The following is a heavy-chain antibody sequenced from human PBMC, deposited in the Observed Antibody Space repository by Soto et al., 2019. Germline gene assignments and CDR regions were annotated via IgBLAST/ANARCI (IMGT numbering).Heavy chain of an antibody. J-gene: IGHJ6*03. D-gene: IGHD3-3*01. Sequence: GGSLRLSCAASGFTFSSYSMNWVRQAPGKGLEWVSFIISSSTIYYADSVKGRFTISRDNAKNSLYLQMNSLRAEDTAVYYCAREGITIFGVVTDAYYYYYMDVWGKGTTVTVSS. CDR1: GFTFSSYS. CDR2: IISSSTI. CDR3: AREGITIFGVVTDAYYYYYMDV. V-gene: IGHV3-48*01.